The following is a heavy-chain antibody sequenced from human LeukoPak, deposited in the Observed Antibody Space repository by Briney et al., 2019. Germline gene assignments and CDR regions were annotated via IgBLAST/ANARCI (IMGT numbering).Heavy chain of an antibody. J-gene: IGHJ5*02. V-gene: IGHV3-74*01. CDR2: INSDGSST. CDR3: ARAVGYYGSGSYYNGRFDP. Sequence: GGSLRLSCAASGFTFSSYWMHWVRQAPGKGLVWVSRINSDGSSTSYADSVKGRFTISRDNAKNTLYLQMNSLRAEDTAVYYCARAVGYYGSGSYYNGRFDPWGQGTLVTVSS. CDR1: GFTFSSYW. D-gene: IGHD3-10*01.